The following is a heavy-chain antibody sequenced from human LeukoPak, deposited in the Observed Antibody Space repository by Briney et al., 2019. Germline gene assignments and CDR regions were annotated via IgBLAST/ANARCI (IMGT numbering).Heavy chain of an antibody. J-gene: IGHJ4*02. CDR1: GYTFTSYG. Sequence: ASVKVSCKASGYTFTSYGIGWVRHAPGQGLEWSGWVSAYNGNTNYAQQLQGRVTMTPDTSTSTAYMELRSLRSDDPAVYYCARDLGPFIAVEGYWGQGTLVTVPS. D-gene: IGHD6-19*01. CDR3: ARDLGPFIAVEGY. V-gene: IGHV1-18*01. CDR2: VSAYNGNT.